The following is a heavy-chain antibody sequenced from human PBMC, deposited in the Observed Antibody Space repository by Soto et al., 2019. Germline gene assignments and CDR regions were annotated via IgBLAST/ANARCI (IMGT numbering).Heavy chain of an antibody. CDR2: IYYSGST. D-gene: IGHD3-3*01. CDR1: GGSISSGGYY. CDR3: ALGSGWKGNWFDP. Sequence: QVQLQESGPGLVKPSQTLSLTCTVSGGSISSGGYYWSWIRQHPGKGLEWIGYIYYSGSTYYNPSLTSRVTISVDTSKNQFSLKLRSVTAADPAVYYCALGSGWKGNWFDPWGQGTLVTVSS. J-gene: IGHJ5*02. V-gene: IGHV4-31*03.